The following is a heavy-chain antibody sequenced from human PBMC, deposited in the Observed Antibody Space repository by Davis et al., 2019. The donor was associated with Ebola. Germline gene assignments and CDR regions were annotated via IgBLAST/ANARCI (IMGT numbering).Heavy chain of an antibody. V-gene: IGHV1-69*13. CDR2: IIPIFGAT. Sequence: AASVKVSCKASGYTFTSYGISWVRQAPGQGLEWMGGIIPIFGATNHAQKFQGRIAITADESTSTAYMELSSLRSEDTAVYYCARDGGHYYDSSGYYYTFVLNYFDYWGQGTLVTVSS. CDR1: GYTFTSYG. CDR3: ARDGGHYYDSSGYYYTFVLNYFDY. J-gene: IGHJ4*02. D-gene: IGHD3-22*01.